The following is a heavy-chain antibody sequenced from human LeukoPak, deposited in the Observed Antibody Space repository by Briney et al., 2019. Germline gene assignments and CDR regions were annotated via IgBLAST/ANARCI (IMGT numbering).Heavy chain of an antibody. V-gene: IGHV3-48*04. J-gene: IGHJ3*02. CDR2: ISGSSSII. CDR3: AGSGTTYYYDSGTRI. D-gene: IGHD3-22*01. Sequence: PGGSLRLSCAASGFTFSSYSMNWVRQAPRKGLEWVSFISGSSSIIHYADSVKGRFTISRDNAKNSLYLQMNSLRAEDTAVYYCAGSGTTYYYDSGTRIWGQGTMVTVSS. CDR1: GFTFSSYS.